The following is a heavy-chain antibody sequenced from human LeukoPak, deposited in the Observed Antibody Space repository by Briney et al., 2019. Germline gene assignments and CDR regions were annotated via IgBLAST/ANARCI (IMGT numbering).Heavy chain of an antibody. Sequence: GASVKVSCKASGYTFTNYAMHWVRQAPGQRLEWMGWINTGNGNTKYSQKFQGRVTITRDTSASTAYMDLSSLRSEDTAVYYCARDRAAAGLGGMDPNWFDPWGQGTLVTVSS. CDR1: GYTFTNYA. V-gene: IGHV1-3*04. CDR2: INTGNGNT. J-gene: IGHJ5*02. CDR3: ARDRAAAGLGGMDPNWFDP. D-gene: IGHD6-13*01.